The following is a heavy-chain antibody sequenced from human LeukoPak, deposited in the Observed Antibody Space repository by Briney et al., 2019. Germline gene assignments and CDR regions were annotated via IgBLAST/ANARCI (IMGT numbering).Heavy chain of an antibody. CDR3: ARDRPGPRIAAAGRLYWFDP. CDR2: IYTSGST. V-gene: IGHV4-4*07. Sequence: SETLSLTCTVSGGSISSYYWSWIRQPAGKGLEWIGRIYTSGSTNYNPSLKSRVTMSVDTSKNQFSLKLSSVTAADTAVYYCARDRPGPRIAAAGRLYWFDPWGQGTLATVSS. J-gene: IGHJ5*02. CDR1: GGSISSYY. D-gene: IGHD6-13*01.